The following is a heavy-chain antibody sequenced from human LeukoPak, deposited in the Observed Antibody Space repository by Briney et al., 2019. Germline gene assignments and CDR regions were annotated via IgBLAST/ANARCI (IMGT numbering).Heavy chain of an antibody. CDR3: ARDSFDSSGYYYEDY. V-gene: IGHV3-74*01. J-gene: IGHJ4*02. CDR2: INEDGSIT. Sequence: GGSLRLSCAVSGFTFRTYWMHWVRQVPGEGLVWVSRINEDGSITNYADSVKGRFSISRDNAKNTLYLQMNSLRAEDTAVYYCARDSFDSSGYYYEDYWGQGTLVTVSS. CDR1: GFTFRTYW. D-gene: IGHD3-22*01.